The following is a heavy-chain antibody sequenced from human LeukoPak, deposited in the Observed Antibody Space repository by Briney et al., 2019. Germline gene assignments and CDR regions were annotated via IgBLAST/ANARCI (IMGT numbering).Heavy chain of an antibody. CDR2: IKSKTDGGTA. D-gene: IGHD7-27*01. CDR1: GFTFSNAW. V-gene: IGHV3-15*01. J-gene: IGHJ4*02. CDR3: TALLGITATLVY. Sequence: GGSLRLSCAASGFTFSNAWMSWVRQAPGKGLEWVGRIKSKTDGGTAAYAAPVKGRFTISRDYSENTLYLQMNSLKSEDTAVYYCTALLGITATLVYWGQGTLVTVSS.